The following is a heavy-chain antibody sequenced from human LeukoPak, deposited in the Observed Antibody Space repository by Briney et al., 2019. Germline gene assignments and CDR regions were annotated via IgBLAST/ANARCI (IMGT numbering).Heavy chain of an antibody. CDR2: IYYSGST. Sequence: SETLSLTCTVSGGSIKSYYWSWIRQPPGKGLDWIGYIYYSGSTNYNPSLKSRVSISVDTSRNQFSLKLSSVTAADTAVYYCARHEKSSGWYYDYWGQGTLVTVSS. CDR3: ARHEKSSGWYYDY. V-gene: IGHV4-59*08. CDR1: GGSIKSYY. D-gene: IGHD6-19*01. J-gene: IGHJ4*02.